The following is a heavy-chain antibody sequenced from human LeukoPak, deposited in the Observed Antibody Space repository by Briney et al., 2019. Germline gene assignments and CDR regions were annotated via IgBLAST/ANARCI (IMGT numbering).Heavy chain of an antibody. J-gene: IGHJ4*02. V-gene: IGHV3-11*04. Sequence: GGSLRLSCSPSGFTFSDYYMSWVRPAPGKGREWVSYVSSSGSTISYADSVNGRFTISRDNAKNSLYLQMNSLRAEDTAVYYCAREFPLIAAAGTIDYWGQGTLVTVSS. CDR3: AREFPLIAAAGTIDY. CDR2: VSSSGSTI. D-gene: IGHD6-13*01. CDR1: GFTFSDYY.